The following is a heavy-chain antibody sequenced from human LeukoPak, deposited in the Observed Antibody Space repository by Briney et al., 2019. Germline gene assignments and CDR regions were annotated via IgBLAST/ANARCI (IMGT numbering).Heavy chain of an antibody. D-gene: IGHD6-13*01. J-gene: IGHJ4*02. CDR3: ASRPTAGTHFDY. CDR1: GGSISSYY. V-gene: IGHV4-59*01. CDR2: IYYSGST. Sequence: SETLSLTCTVSGGSISSYYWSRIRQPPGKGLEWIGYIYYSGSTNYNPSLKSRVTISVDTSKNQFSLKLSSVTAADTAVYYCASRPTAGTHFDYWGQGTLVTVSS.